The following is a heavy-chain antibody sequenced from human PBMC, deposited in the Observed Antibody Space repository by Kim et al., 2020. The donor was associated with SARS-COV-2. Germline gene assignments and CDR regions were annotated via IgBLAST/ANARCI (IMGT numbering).Heavy chain of an antibody. J-gene: IGHJ4*02. D-gene: IGHD6-19*01. Sequence: GESLKISCKGSGYDFTSNWIGWVRQMPGKGLEWMGIMYPGDSDTRYSPSFQGQVTISADKSISTAYPQWSSLKASDTAMYYCARLPRGCYHFDYWGQGTLVTVSS. CDR3: ARLPRGCYHFDY. V-gene: IGHV5-51*01. CDR1: GYDFTSNW. CDR2: MYPGDSDT.